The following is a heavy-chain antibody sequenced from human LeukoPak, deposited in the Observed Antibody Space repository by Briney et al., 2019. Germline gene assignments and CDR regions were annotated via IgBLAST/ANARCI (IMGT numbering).Heavy chain of an antibody. V-gene: IGHV3-7*01. CDR3: ARDFLITYYYGSGSYYLDY. CDR1: GFTFSSYW. J-gene: IGHJ4*02. Sequence: PGGSLRLSCAASGFTFSSYWMSWVRQAPGKGLEWVANIKQDGSEKYYVDSVKGRFTISRDNAKNSLYLQMNSLRAEDTAVYYCARDFLITYYYGSGSYYLDYWGQGTLVTVSS. CDR2: IKQDGSEK. D-gene: IGHD3-10*01.